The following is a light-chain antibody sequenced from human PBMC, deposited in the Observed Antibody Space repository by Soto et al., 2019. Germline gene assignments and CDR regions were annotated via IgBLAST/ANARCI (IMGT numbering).Light chain of an antibody. Sequence: QSARTQPASVSASPGQSITISCTGTSSDVGAYDYVSWYQHHPGKASKLMIYDVSNRPSGVSNRFSGSKSGNTASLTISGLQAEDEADYYCSSYTSRSILGVFGGGTKLTVL. CDR2: DVS. CDR1: SSDVGAYDY. V-gene: IGLV2-14*03. CDR3: SSYTSRSILGV. J-gene: IGLJ3*02.